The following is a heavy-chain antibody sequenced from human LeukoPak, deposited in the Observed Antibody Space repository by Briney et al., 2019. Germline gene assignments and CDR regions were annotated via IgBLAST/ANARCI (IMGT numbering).Heavy chain of an antibody. CDR3: ARGAVAGIEGDYYYYMDV. J-gene: IGHJ6*03. V-gene: IGHV3-30*04. D-gene: IGHD6-19*01. CDR2: ISYDGSNK. CDR1: GFTFSSYA. Sequence: GGSLRLSRAASGFTFSSYAMHWVRQAPGKGLEWVAVISYDGSNKYYADSVKGRFTISRDNSKNTLYLQMNSLRAEDTAVYYCARGAVAGIEGDYYYYMDVWGKGTTVTVSS.